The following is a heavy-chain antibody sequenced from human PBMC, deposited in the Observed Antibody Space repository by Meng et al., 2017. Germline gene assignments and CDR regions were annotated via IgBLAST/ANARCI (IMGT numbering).Heavy chain of an antibody. D-gene: IGHD2/OR15-2a*01. CDR3: ARVGSFLRDY. V-gene: IGHV4-34*01. J-gene: IGHJ4*02. CDR1: GGSFSGYY. Sequence: QVQLRQWGAGLLKPSETLSLTCPVYGGSFSGYYWSWIRQPPGKGLEWIGEINHSGSTNYNPSLKSRVTISVDTSKNQFSLKLSSVTAADTAVYYCARVGSFLRDYWGQGTLVTVSS. CDR2: INHSGST.